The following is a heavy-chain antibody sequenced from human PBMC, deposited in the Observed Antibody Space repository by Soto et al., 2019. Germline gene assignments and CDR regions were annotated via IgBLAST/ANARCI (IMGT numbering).Heavy chain of an antibody. CDR2: INHSGST. CDR3: ARGRAEDANYAILTGYQNYYYYGMDV. Sequence: SETLSLTCAVYGGSFSGYYWSWIRQPPGKGLEWIGEINHSGSTNYNPSLKSRVTISVDTSKNQCSLKLSSVTAADTAVYYCARGRAEDANYAILTGYQNYYYYGMDVWGQGTTVTVSS. V-gene: IGHV4-34*01. CDR1: GGSFSGYY. D-gene: IGHD3-9*01. J-gene: IGHJ6*02.